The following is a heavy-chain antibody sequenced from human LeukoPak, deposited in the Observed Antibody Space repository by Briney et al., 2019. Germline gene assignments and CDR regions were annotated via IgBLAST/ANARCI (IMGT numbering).Heavy chain of an antibody. CDR3: ARDGSVAGPDY. D-gene: IGHD6-19*01. CDR2: INNDGSST. CDR1: GFTFSSYW. V-gene: IGHV3-74*01. Sequence: GGSLRLSCAASGFTFSSYWMHWVRQAPGKGLVWVSRINNDGSSTSYADSVKGRFTISRDNAKNTLYLQMNSLRAEDTAVYYCARDGSVAGPDYWGQGTLVTVSS. J-gene: IGHJ4*02.